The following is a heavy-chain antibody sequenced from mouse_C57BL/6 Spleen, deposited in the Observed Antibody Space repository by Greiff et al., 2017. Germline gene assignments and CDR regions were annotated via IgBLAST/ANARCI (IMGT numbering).Heavy chain of an antibody. CDR3: ARGYYGSSYLYFDV. Sequence: VKLVESGPGLAAPSQSLSITCTVSGFSLTSYGVHWVRQPPGKGLEWLVVIWSDGSTTYNSALKSRLSISKDNSKSQVFLKMNSLQTDDTAMYYCARGYYGSSYLYFDVWGTGTTVTVSS. CDR1: GFSLTSYG. J-gene: IGHJ1*03. V-gene: IGHV2-6*03. CDR2: IWSDGST. D-gene: IGHD1-1*01.